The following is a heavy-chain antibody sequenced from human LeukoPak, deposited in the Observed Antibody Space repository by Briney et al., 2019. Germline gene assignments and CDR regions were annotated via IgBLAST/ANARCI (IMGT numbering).Heavy chain of an antibody. J-gene: IGHJ3*01. CDR1: GYTFIDYY. D-gene: IGHD3-22*01. CDR3: ARGRFNYFDSNGHDAFDL. CDR2: INPNSGGT. Sequence: ASVKVSCKASGYTFIDYYMYWVRQAPGQGLEWMGWINPNSGGTSYAQKFQGRVNMARDMSISTAYMELTNLISDDTAVYYCARGRFNYFDSNGHDAFDLWGQGTMVTVSS. V-gene: IGHV1-2*02.